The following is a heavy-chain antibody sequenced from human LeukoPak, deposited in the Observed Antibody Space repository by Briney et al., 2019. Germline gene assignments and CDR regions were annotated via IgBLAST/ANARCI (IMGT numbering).Heavy chain of an antibody. CDR3: ARVNYGSATKEDY. D-gene: IGHD3-10*01. J-gene: IGHJ4*02. V-gene: IGHV4-31*03. CDR1: GDSINSLDL. CDR2: IYYSGSA. Sequence: SETLSLTCTVSGDSINSLDLWSWIRQHPGKGLEWIGYIYYSGSAYYNPSLKSRVTISVDTSENQFSLKLSSVTAADTAVYYCARVNYGSATKEDYWGQGTLVTVSS.